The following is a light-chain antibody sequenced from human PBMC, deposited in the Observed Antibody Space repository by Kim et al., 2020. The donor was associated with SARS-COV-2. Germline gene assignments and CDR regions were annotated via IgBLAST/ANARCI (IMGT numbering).Light chain of an antibody. CDR1: ELGNKY. V-gene: IGLV3-1*01. Sequence: SYELTQSPSVSVSPGQTATITCSGDELGNKYVSWYQRRPGQSPVLVIFQDRKRPSGIPERFSGSNSGNTATLTISGTQAMDEADYYCQTWDASAAVFGGGTQLTVL. CDR3: QTWDASAAV. J-gene: IGLJ3*02. CDR2: QDR.